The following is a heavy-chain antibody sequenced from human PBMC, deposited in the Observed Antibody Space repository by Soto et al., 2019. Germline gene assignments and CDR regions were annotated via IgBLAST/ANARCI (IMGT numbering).Heavy chain of an antibody. J-gene: IGHJ5*02. Sequence: PSETLSLTCPVGGDSISSYYWSWIRKPPGKGLEWIGYIYYSGRTNYNPSLKSRVTISVDTSKNQFSLKLSSVTAADTAVYYCARGYCSSTICYIWDNWFDPWGQGTLVTVSS. CDR2: IYYSGRT. CDR3: ARGYCSSTICYIWDNWFDP. D-gene: IGHD2-2*02. CDR1: GDSISSYY. V-gene: IGHV4-59*01.